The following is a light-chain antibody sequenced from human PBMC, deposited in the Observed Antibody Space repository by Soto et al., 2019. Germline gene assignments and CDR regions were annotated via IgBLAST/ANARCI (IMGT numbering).Light chain of an antibody. CDR1: QSVSTD. CDR2: DSS. V-gene: IGKV3-11*01. J-gene: IGKJ1*01. Sequence: EIVLTQSPATLSLSPGARATLSCRASQSVSTDLAWYQQKPGQAPRLLIYDSSDRATGVPARFSGIGSGTDFTLTISSLEPEDFVVYYCQQRNNWPSTFGQGTKVEIK. CDR3: QQRNNWPST.